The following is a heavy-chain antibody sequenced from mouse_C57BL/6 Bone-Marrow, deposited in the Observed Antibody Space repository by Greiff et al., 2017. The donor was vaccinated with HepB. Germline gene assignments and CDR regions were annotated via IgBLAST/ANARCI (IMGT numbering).Heavy chain of an antibody. CDR2: IDPENGDT. D-gene: IGHD3-2*02. CDR3: TGDSSGYVGFAY. Sequence: VQLQQSGAELVRPGASVKLSCTASGFNIKDDYMHWVKQRPEQGLEWIGWIDPENGDTEYASKFQGKATITADTSSNTAYLQLRSLTSEDTAVYYCTGDSSGYVGFAYWGQGTLVTVSA. CDR1: GFNIKDDY. J-gene: IGHJ3*01. V-gene: IGHV14-4*01.